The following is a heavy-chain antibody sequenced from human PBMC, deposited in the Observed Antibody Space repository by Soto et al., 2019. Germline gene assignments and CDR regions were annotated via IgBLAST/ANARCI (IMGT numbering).Heavy chain of an antibody. CDR1: GFTFSSYG. D-gene: IGHD1-26*01. CDR3: AKDRYSGTYPTDFDY. CDR2: ISYDGGNE. Sequence: GGSLRLSCAGSGFTFSSYGIHWVRQAPGKGLEWVALISYDGGNERYTESVKDRFTISRDDSHNVAYLQMSSLRTEDTAMYYCAKDRYSGTYPTDFDYWGQGSLVTVSS. J-gene: IGHJ4*02. V-gene: IGHV3-30*18.